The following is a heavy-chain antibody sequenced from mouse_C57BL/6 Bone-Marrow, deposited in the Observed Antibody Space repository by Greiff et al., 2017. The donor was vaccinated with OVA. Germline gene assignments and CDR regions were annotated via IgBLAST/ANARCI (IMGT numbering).Heavy chain of an antibody. Sequence: QVQLQQSGAELVRPGTSVKVSCKASGYAFTNYLIEWVKQRPGQGLEWIGVINPGSGGTNYHEKFKGKSTLTADKSSSIAYMQLSSLTSEDSAVYFCAREGGYYYGSSSWFAYWGQGTLVTVSA. D-gene: IGHD1-1*01. CDR1: GYAFTNYL. CDR2: INPGSGGT. V-gene: IGHV1-54*01. CDR3: AREGGYYYGSSSWFAY. J-gene: IGHJ3*01.